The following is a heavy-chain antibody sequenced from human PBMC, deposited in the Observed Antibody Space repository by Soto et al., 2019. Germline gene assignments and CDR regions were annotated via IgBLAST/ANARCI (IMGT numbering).Heavy chain of an antibody. CDR2: MNSNSGNT. CDR1: GYTFTSYD. Sequence: QVQLVQSGAEVKKPGASVKVSCKASGYTFTSYDINWVRQATGQGREWMGWMNSNSGNTGYAQKFQGRVTMTRNTSISTAYMELSSLRSEDTGVYYCARGRRVGATAYYLDYWGQGTLVTVSS. J-gene: IGHJ4*02. CDR3: ARGRRVGATAYYLDY. D-gene: IGHD1-26*01. V-gene: IGHV1-8*01.